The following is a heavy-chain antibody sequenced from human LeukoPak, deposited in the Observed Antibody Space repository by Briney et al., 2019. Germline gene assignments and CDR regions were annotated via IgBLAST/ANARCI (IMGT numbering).Heavy chain of an antibody. J-gene: IGHJ4*02. Sequence: GESLRISCEASGYTFTTYWITWVRQIPGQGLEWMGRIDPSDSYSNYSPSFQGRVTISADKSISTAYLQWSSLKASDTAMYYCARLAMTTVSVDYWGQGTLVTVSS. V-gene: IGHV5-10-1*01. CDR1: GYTFTTYW. CDR2: IDPSDSYS. D-gene: IGHD4-11*01. CDR3: ARLAMTTVSVDY.